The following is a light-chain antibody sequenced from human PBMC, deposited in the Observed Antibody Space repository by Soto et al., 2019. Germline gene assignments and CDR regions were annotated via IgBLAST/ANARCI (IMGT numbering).Light chain of an antibody. CDR1: SGHSSYA. J-gene: IGLJ2*01. Sequence: QPVLTQSPSASASLGASVKLTCTLSSGHSSYAIAWHQQQPGKGPRYLMKLNSDGSHTKGDGIPDRFSGSSSGAERYLTISSRQSEDEADYYCQTWGTGIRVFGGGTKLTVL. CDR2: LNSDGSH. V-gene: IGLV4-69*01. CDR3: QTWGTGIRV.